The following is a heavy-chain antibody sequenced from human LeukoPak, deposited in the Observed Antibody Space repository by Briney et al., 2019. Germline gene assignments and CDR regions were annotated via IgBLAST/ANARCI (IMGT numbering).Heavy chain of an antibody. CDR3: ARDRRPGIVATIYNWFDP. Sequence: GGSLRLSCAASEFTFSSYSMNWVRQAPGKGLEWVSSISSSSSYIYYADSVKGRFTISRDNAKNSLYLQMNSLRAEDTAVYYCARDRRPGIVATIYNWFDPWGQGTLVTVSS. D-gene: IGHD5-12*01. CDR2: ISSSSSYI. V-gene: IGHV3-21*01. J-gene: IGHJ5*02. CDR1: EFTFSSYS.